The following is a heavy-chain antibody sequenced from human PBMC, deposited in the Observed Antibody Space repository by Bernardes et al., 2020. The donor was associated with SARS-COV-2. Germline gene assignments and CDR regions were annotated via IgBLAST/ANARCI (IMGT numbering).Heavy chain of an antibody. V-gene: IGHV4-34*01. J-gene: IGHJ4*02. Sequence: ETLSLTCSISGASLSAYHWNWIRQSPEMGLEWIGEISLSGSTNYSPSLKSRVSMSLDTSKNHFPLNLMSVTAADTAIYFCARGRAYSFSLSLDSWGQGTLVT. CDR2: ISLSGST. D-gene: IGHD5-18*01. CDR1: GASLSAYH. CDR3: ARGRAYSFSLSLDS.